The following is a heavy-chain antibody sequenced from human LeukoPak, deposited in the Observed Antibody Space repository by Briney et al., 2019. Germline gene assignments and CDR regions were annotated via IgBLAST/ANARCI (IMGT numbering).Heavy chain of an antibody. J-gene: IGHJ3*02. D-gene: IGHD2-15*01. V-gene: IGHV4-39*01. CDR2: IYYSGST. CDR1: GGSISSSSYY. Sequence: SETLSPTCTVSGGSISSSSYYWGWIRQPPGKGLEWIGSIYYSGSTYYNPSLKSRVTISVDTSKNQFSLKLSSVTAADTAVYYCARRRGRNDAFDIWGQGTMVTVSS. CDR3: ARRRGRNDAFDI.